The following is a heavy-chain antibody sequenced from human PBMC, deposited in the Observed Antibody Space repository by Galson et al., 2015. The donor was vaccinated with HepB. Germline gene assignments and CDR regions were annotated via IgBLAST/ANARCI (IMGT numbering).Heavy chain of an antibody. CDR3: AREALMGAAAAFDL. D-gene: IGHD1-26*01. V-gene: IGHV3-33*07. Sequence: SLRLSCAASGFTFSRHGMNWVRQSPGKGLEWVAGTWYDGSRKNYADSVKGRFTISRDNSKNTLYFHMNSMRDEDAAVYYCAREALMGAAAAFDLWGEGTLVTVSS. CDR1: GFTFSRHG. CDR2: TWYDGSRK. J-gene: IGHJ3*01.